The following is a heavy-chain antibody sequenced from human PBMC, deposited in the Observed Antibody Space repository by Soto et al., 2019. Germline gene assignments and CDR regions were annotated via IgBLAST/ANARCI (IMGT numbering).Heavy chain of an antibody. CDR2: IIPILGIA. J-gene: IGHJ5*02. D-gene: IGHD3-10*01. CDR3: AATLTSGWFDP. CDR1: GGTFSSYT. Sequence: SVKVSCKASGGTFSSYTISWVRQAPGQGLEWVGRIIPILGIANYAQKFQGRVTITADKSTSTAYMELSSLRSEDTAVYYCAATLTSGWFDPWGQGTLVTVSS. V-gene: IGHV1-69*02.